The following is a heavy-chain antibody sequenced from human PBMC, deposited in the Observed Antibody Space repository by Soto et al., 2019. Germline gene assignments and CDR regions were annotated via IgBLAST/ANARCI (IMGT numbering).Heavy chain of an antibody. CDR1: GFTFSSYG. CDR2: IWYDGSNK. D-gene: IGHD3-22*01. J-gene: IGHJ3*02. CDR3: ARDAYYYDSSGYRSTADAFDI. Sequence: QVQLVESGGGVVQPGRSLRLSCAASGFTFSSYGMHWVRQAPGKGLEWVAVIWYDGSNKYYADSVKGRFTISRDNSKNTLYLQMNSLRAEDTAVYYCARDAYYYDSSGYRSTADAFDIWGQGTIVTVSS. V-gene: IGHV3-33*01.